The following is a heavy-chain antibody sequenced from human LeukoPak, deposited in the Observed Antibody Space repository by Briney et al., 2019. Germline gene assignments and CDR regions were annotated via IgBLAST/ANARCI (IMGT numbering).Heavy chain of an antibody. D-gene: IGHD5-18*01. CDR1: VYTFTNYY. CDR3: ARDPYSYGPEPFDY. CDR2: INPGGDNT. Sequence: ASVKVSCKASVYTFTNYYIHWVRQAPGQGLEWMGLINPGGDNTNYVQNLQGRVTMTRDMSTSTVYMELSSLRSEDTAVYYCARDPYSYGPEPFDYWGQGTLVTVSS. J-gene: IGHJ4*02. V-gene: IGHV1-46*01.